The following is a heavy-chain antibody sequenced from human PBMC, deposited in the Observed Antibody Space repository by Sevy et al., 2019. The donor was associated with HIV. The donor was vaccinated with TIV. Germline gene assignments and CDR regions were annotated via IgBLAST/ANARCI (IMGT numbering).Heavy chain of an antibody. D-gene: IGHD2-8*01. Sequence: GGSLRLSCAASGFTFSSYWMNWVRQAPGKGLEWVANIKQDGSEKYYVDSVRGRFTISRDNAKNSLHLQMNSLRAEDTAVYYCAREGCTKPHDYWGQGTLVTVSS. CDR3: AREGCTKPHDY. V-gene: IGHV3-7*03. J-gene: IGHJ4*02. CDR1: GFTFSSYW. CDR2: IKQDGSEK.